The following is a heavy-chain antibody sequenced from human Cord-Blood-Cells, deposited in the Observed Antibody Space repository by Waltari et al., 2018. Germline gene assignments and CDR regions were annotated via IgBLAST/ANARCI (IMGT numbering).Heavy chain of an antibody. J-gene: IGHJ5*02. CDR2: INHSGST. CDR3: ARGSVVVIATNWFDP. CDR1: GGPFSGYY. D-gene: IGHD2-21*01. V-gene: IGHV4-34*01. Sequence: QVQLQQWGAGLLKPSETLSLTCAVYGGPFSGYYWSWIRQPPGKGLEWIGEINHSGSTNYNPSLKSRVTISVDTSKNQFSLKLSSVTAADTAVYYCARGSVVVIATNWFDPWGQGTLVTVSS.